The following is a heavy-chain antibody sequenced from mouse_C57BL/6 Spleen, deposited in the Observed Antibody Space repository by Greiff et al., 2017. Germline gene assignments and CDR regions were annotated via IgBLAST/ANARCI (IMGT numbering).Heavy chain of an antibody. CDR3: TREVANWYFDV. CDR1: GYTFTSYW. D-gene: IGHD1-1*01. Sequence: VQLQQSGTVLARPGASVKMSCKISGYTFTSYWMHWVKQRPGQGLEWIGAIYPGNRDTSYNQKFKGKAKLTAGTSASTAYMELSSLTNKDSAVYYCTREVANWYFDVWGTGTTVTVSS. J-gene: IGHJ1*03. V-gene: IGHV1-5*01. CDR2: IYPGNRDT.